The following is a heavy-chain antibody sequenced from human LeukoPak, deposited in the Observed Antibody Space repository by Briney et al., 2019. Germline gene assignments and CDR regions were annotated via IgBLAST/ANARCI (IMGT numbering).Heavy chain of an antibody. D-gene: IGHD4-17*01. V-gene: IGHV4-61*09. CDR3: ARCMSELDYGDYAYYYHMDV. CDR2: FCSSTRT. Sequence: PSETLPLTCTVSGDSLTRGSRYWSWIRQPAGKGLEWIVHFCSSTRTTYNPSLESRVTISGDTAKNQFSLKLGSVTAADTAVYFCARCMSELDYGDYAYYYHMDVWGKGTTVTVSS. J-gene: IGHJ6*04. CDR1: GDSLTRGSRY.